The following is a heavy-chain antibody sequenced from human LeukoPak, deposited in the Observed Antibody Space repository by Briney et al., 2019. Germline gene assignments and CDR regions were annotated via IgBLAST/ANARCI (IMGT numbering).Heavy chain of an antibody. Sequence: SGTLSLTCTVSGDSINSLDLWSWVRQPPGKGLEWIGEMYLSGTTHSNPSVKSRVTISIDKSRNQFFLNLSSVTAADTAVYYCAGLVGRYSSGLYYYYFDYWGQGTLVTVSS. D-gene: IGHD3-22*01. CDR1: GDSINSLDL. J-gene: IGHJ4*02. V-gene: IGHV4-4*02. CDR3: AGLVGRYSSGLYYYYFDY. CDR2: MYLSGTT.